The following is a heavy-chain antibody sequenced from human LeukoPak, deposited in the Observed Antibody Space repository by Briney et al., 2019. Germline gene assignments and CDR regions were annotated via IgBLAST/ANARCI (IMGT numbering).Heavy chain of an antibody. D-gene: IGHD2-15*01. CDR1: GFTFSSYA. CDR3: ASFLGGFSSFH. Sequence: PGGSLRLSCAASGFTFSSYAMHWVRQAPGKGLEWVAVISYDGSNKYYADSVKGRFTISRDNSKNTLYLQMNSLRAEDTGVYYCASFLGGFSSFHWGQGTLVAVSS. V-gene: IGHV3-30*04. CDR2: ISYDGSNK. J-gene: IGHJ4*02.